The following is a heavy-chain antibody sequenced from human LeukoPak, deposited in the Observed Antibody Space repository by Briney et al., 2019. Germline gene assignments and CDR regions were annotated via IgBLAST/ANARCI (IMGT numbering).Heavy chain of an antibody. CDR2: INPNSGGT. CDR1: GYTFTGYY. D-gene: IGHD3-22*01. V-gene: IGHV1-2*02. Sequence: ASVKVSCKASGYTFTGYYMHWVRQAPGQGLEWMGWINPNSGGTNYAQKFQGRVTMTRDTSISTAYMELSRLRSDDTAVYYCARDVRWLGLPLDYWGQGTLVTVSS. J-gene: IGHJ4*02. CDR3: ARDVRWLGLPLDY.